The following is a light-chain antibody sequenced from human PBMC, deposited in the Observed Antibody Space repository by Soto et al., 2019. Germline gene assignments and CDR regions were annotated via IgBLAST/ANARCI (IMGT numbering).Light chain of an antibody. CDR1: QSVSSGY. Sequence: EIVLTQSPGTLSLSPGERATLSCRASQSVSSGYLAWYQQKPGQAPRLLIYGASSRATGIPDRFSGSGSVTDFTLTISRLEPEDFAVYYSQQYGSSPLTFGGGTKVEIK. V-gene: IGKV3-20*01. CDR3: QQYGSSPLT. J-gene: IGKJ4*01. CDR2: GAS.